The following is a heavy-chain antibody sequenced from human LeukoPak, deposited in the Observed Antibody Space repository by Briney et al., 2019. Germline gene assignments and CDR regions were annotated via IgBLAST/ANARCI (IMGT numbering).Heavy chain of an antibody. CDR2: IYYSGST. CDR1: GGSISSGGYY. Sequence: PSQTLSLTCTVSGGSISSGGYYWSWIRQHPGKGLEWIGYIYYSGSTYYNPSLKSRVTISVDTSKNQFSLKLSSVTAADTAVYYCARDHQDPYYFDYWGLGTLVTVSS. CDR3: ARDHQDPYYFDY. J-gene: IGHJ4*02. V-gene: IGHV4-31*03. D-gene: IGHD2-2*01.